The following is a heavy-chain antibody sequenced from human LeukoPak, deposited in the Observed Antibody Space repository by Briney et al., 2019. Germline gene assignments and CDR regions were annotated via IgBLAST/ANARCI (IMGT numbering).Heavy chain of an antibody. D-gene: IGHD4/OR15-4a*01. CDR3: ARDDYGGTRY. CDR2: IKQDGSEK. CDR1: GFTFTNYW. Sequence: PGRSRRLSCAASGFTFTNYWMSRVRQAPGKGLEWVANIKQDGSEKYYVDSVKGRFSISRDNAKNSLYLQMNSLRAEDTAVYYCARDDYGGTRYWGQGTLVTVSS. V-gene: IGHV3-7*01. J-gene: IGHJ4*02.